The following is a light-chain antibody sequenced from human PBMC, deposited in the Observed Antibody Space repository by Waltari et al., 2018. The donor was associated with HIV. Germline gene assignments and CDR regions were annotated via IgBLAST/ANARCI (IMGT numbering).Light chain of an antibody. V-gene: IGLV1-40*01. CDR1: SSNIGAGYE. Sequence: QSVLTQPPSVSGAPGQRVTISCTGSSSNIGAGYEVHWYQQLPGTGPKLLIYDINNRPSGVPDRFSGSKSGTSASLAITGLQDEDEADYYCQSYDSSLIGVLFAGGTKLTVL. CDR2: DIN. CDR3: QSYDSSLIGVL. J-gene: IGLJ2*01.